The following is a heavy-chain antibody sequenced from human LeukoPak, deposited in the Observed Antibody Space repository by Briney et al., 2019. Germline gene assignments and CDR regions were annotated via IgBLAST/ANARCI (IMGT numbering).Heavy chain of an antibody. J-gene: IGHJ3*02. CDR3: ATESVRFQAFDI. CDR1: GGSISSGGYS. D-gene: IGHD3-3*01. CDR2: IHYSGST. Sequence: SETLSLTCAVSGGSISSGGYSWSWIRQHPGKGLEWIGNIHYSGSTSYNPSLKSRVTISIDTSKNQFSLKLSSVTAADTAVYYCATESVRFQAFDIWGRGTMVTVSS. V-gene: IGHV4-31*11.